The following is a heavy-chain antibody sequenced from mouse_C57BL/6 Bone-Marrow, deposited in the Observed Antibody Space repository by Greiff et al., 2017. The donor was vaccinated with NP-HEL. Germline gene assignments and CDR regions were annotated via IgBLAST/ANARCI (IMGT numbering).Heavy chain of an antibody. CDR1: GYAFSSSW. CDR2: IYPGDGDT. V-gene: IGHV1-82*01. Sequence: QVQLQQSGPELVKPGASVKISCKASGYAFSSSWMNWVKQRPGKGLEWIGRIYPGDGDTNYNGKFKGKATLTADKSSSTAYMQLSSLTSEDSAVYFCARYDGYSPFDYGGQGTTLTVSS. J-gene: IGHJ2*01. CDR3: ARYDGYSPFDY. D-gene: IGHD2-3*01.